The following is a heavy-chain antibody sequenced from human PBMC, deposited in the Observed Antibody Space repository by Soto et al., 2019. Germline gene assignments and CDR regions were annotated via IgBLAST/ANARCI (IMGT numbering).Heavy chain of an antibody. J-gene: IGHJ1*01. D-gene: IGHD3-22*01. Sequence: EVKLVESGGGLIQPGGSLRLSCAASGCTVSRNYMSWVRQAPGKGLEWVSVIYSGGSTYYADSVKGRFTISRDNSKNTLYLQMNSLRAEDTAVYYCARDRVESGYPEYFQHWGQGTLVTVSS. V-gene: IGHV3-53*01. CDR1: GCTVSRNY. CDR3: ARDRVESGYPEYFQH. CDR2: IYSGGST.